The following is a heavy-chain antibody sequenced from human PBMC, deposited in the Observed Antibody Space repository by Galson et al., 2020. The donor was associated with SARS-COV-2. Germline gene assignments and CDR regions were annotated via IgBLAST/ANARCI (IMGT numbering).Heavy chain of an antibody. CDR3: ARSIHTVPAAIWGAYYYYMDV. Sequence: SVKVSCKASGGTFSSYAISWVRQAPGQGLEWMGGLIPILGIANYAQKFQGRVTITADKPTSTAYMELSSLRSEDTAVYYCARSIHTVPAAIWGAYYYYMDVWGKGTTVTVSS. J-gene: IGHJ6*03. V-gene: IGHV1-69*10. CDR2: LIPILGIA. CDR1: GGTFSSYA. D-gene: IGHD2-2*02.